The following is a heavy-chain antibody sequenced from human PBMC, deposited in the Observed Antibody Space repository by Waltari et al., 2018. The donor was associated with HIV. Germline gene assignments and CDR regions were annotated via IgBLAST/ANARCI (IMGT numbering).Heavy chain of an antibody. Sequence: QVQLQQWGTGLLKPSETLSLPCAGQGGSSRNYYWSWIRQPPGKGLEWIAEINHSGRTNYNPSLKSRLTISVDTSKTQFSVKLTSVTAADTAVYFCARGQYGPGSREDYCGQGTLVTVAS. J-gene: IGHJ4*02. CDR3: ARGQYGPGSREDY. CDR2: INHSGRT. CDR1: GGSSRNYY. V-gene: IGHV4-34*02. D-gene: IGHD3-10*01.